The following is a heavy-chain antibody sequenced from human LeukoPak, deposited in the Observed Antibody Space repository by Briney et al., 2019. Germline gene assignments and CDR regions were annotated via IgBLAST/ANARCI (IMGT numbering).Heavy chain of an antibody. J-gene: IGHJ3*02. V-gene: IGHV3-48*01. Sequence: GGSLRLSXAASGFTFSLYSMNWVRQAPGKGLEWISYISGSSTTEDYADSVKGRFTISRDNAKNSLYLQMSSLRAEDTAAYYCARGVGAFEIWGQGTMVTVSS. D-gene: IGHD3-3*01. CDR3: ARGVGAFEI. CDR2: ISGSSTTE. CDR1: GFTFSLYS.